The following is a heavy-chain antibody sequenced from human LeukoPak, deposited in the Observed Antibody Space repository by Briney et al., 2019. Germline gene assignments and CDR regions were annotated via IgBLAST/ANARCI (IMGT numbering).Heavy chain of an antibody. V-gene: IGHV3-23*01. Sequence: GGSLRLSCAASGFTFSSYAMSWVRQAPGKGLEWGSAISGSGGSTYYADSVKGRFTISRDNSKNTLYLQMNSLRAEDTAVYYCAKDLRRGDKCSSGSYWGQGTLVTVSS. CDR2: ISGSGGST. J-gene: IGHJ4*02. D-gene: IGHD6-19*01. CDR3: AKDLRRGDKCSSGSY. CDR1: GFTFSSYA.